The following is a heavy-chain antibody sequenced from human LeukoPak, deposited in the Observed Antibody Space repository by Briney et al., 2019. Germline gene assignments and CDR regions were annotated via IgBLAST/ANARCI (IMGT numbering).Heavy chain of an antibody. Sequence: ASVKVPCKASGYTFTGYYIHWVRQAPGQGLEWRGWIHPNSGGTNFAQKFQGRVTMTRDSSISTAYMEVSSLRSDDTAVYYCARAPAGGPLRFFDYWGQGTLVTVSS. CDR3: ARAPAGGPLRFFDY. CDR1: GYTFTGYY. D-gene: IGHD3-3*01. V-gene: IGHV1-2*02. CDR2: IHPNSGGT. J-gene: IGHJ4*02.